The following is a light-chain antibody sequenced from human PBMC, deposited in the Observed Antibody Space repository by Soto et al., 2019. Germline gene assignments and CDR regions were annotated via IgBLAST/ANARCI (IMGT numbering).Light chain of an antibody. CDR2: GAS. V-gene: IGKV3-20*01. CDR3: QQYGSLLT. CDR1: QSVSSRY. Sequence: EIVLTQSPGTLSLSPGERATLSCRASQSVSSRYLDWYQQKPGQAPRLLIYGASSRATGIPDRFSGSGSGTDFTITISRLEPEDFAVYYCQQYGSLLTFGGGTKVEIK. J-gene: IGKJ4*01.